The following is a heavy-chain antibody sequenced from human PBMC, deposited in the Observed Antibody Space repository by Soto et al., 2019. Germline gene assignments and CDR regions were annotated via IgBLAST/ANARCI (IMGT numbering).Heavy chain of an antibody. CDR2: FDPEDGET. J-gene: IGHJ4*02. Sequence: ASVKVSCKVSGYTLTELSMHWVRQAPGKGLEWMGGFDPEDGETIYAQKFQGRVTMTEDTSTDTAYMELSSLRSEDTAVYYCATSHYDSSGYYYDYWGQGTLVTVSS. D-gene: IGHD3-22*01. CDR3: ATSHYDSSGYYYDY. CDR1: GYTLTELS. V-gene: IGHV1-24*01.